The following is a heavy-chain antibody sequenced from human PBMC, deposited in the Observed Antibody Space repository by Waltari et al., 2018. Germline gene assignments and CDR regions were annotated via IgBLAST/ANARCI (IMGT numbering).Heavy chain of an antibody. CDR1: GYTFTGYY. CDR3: ARDLPDSGSYYGQYFQH. J-gene: IGHJ1*01. V-gene: IGHV1-69*01. CDR2: INPIFGQA. D-gene: IGHD1-26*01. Sequence: QVQLVQSGAEVKKPGASVKVSCKASGYTFTGYYMHWVRQAPGQGLEWMGRINPIFGQANYAQKFQGRVTITTDESTSTAYMELNSLRAEDTAVYYCARDLPDSGSYYGQYFQHWGQGTLVTVSS.